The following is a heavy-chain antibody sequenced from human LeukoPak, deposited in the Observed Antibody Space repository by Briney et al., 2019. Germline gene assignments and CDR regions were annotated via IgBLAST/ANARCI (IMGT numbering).Heavy chain of an antibody. CDR2: IRYDGSNK. CDR3: AREKEDCSSTSCYTRAMDV. Sequence: GGSLRLSCAASGFTFSSNGMHWVRQAPGKGLEWVAFIRYDGSNKYYADSVKGRFTISRDNAKNSLYLQMNSLRAEDTAVYYCAREKEDCSSTSCYTRAMDVWGKGTTVTVSS. CDR1: GFTFSSNG. D-gene: IGHD2-2*02. V-gene: IGHV3-30*02. J-gene: IGHJ6*03.